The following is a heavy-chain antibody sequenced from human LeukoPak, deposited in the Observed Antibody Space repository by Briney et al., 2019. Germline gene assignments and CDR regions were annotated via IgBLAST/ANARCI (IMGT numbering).Heavy chain of an antibody. D-gene: IGHD3-10*01. CDR3: ASHESDYYGSGSYYNKNYFDY. J-gene: IGHJ4*02. CDR1: GDTFSSYT. Sequence: ASVKVSCKPSGDTFSSYTFSWVRQAPGQGLEWMGRIIPTLGIANYAQKFQGRVTITADKSTSTAYMELSSLRSEDTAVYYCASHESDYYGSGSYYNKNYFDYWGQGTLVTVS. CDR2: IIPTLGIA. V-gene: IGHV1-69*02.